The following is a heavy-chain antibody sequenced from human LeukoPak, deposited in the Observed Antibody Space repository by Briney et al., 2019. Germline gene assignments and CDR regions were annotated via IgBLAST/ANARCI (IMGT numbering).Heavy chain of an antibody. CDR1: GYTLTELS. CDR2: FDPEDGET. V-gene: IGHV1-24*01. J-gene: IGHJ4*02. D-gene: IGHD5-12*01. Sequence: ASVKVSCKVSGYTLTELSMHWVRQAPGKGLEWMGGFDPEDGETIYAQKLQGRVTMTTDTSTSTAYMELRSLRSDDTAVYYCARDLSIVATIPHYFGYWGQGTLVTVSS. CDR3: ARDLSIVATIPHYFGY.